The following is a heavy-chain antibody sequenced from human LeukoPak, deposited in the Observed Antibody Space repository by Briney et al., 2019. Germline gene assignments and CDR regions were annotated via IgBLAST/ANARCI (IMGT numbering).Heavy chain of an antibody. Sequence: ASVKVSCKTAGYTFTGSYLHWVRQVPGQGLEWMGWTDPSTGATKTAQKFQGRVTMTSDTSITTAYMELRNLRSDDTAVYYCARGGPFCSITRCHEFDYWGQGTLVTVSS. D-gene: IGHD2-2*01. CDR3: ARGGPFCSITRCHEFDY. CDR1: GYTFTGSY. V-gene: IGHV1-2*02. CDR2: TDPSTGAT. J-gene: IGHJ4*02.